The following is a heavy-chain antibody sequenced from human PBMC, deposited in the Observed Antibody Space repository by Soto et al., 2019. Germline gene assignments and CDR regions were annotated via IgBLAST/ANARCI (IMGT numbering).Heavy chain of an antibody. Sequence: QVQLVESGGGVVQPGRSLRLSCAASGFTFSSYAMHWVRQAPGKGLEWVAVISYDGSNKYYADSVKGRFTISRDNSKNTLYLQMNSLRAEDTAVYYCARDRRYSYASRYYYYYGMDVWGQGTTVTVSS. CDR1: GFTFSSYA. CDR3: ARDRRYSYASRYYYYYGMDV. J-gene: IGHJ6*02. V-gene: IGHV3-30-3*01. CDR2: ISYDGSNK. D-gene: IGHD5-18*01.